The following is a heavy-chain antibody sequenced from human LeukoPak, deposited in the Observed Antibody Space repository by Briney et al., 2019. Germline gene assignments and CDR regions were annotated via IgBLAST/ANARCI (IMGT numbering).Heavy chain of an antibody. J-gene: IGHJ6*03. CDR3: ARGISSSWHYYYYYMDV. D-gene: IGHD6-13*01. CDR2: ISSSGSTI. CDR1: GFTFSSYE. V-gene: IGHV3-48*03. Sequence: PGGSLRLSCAASGFTFSSYEMNWVRQAPGKGLEWVSYISSSGSTIYYADSVKGRFTISRDNAKNSLYLQMNSLRAEDTAVYYCARGISSSWHYYYYYMDVWGKGTTVTVSS.